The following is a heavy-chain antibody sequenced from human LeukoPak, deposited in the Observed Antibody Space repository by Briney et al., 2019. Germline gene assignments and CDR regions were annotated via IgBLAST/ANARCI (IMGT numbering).Heavy chain of an antibody. V-gene: IGHV3-23*01. CDR3: AKGVTTGTALNPFDP. D-gene: IGHD1-1*01. CDR2: ISGSGGST. Sequence: PGGSLRLSCAASGFTFSSYTMSWVRQAPGKGLEWVSAISGSGGSTYYADSVKGRFTISRDNSKNTLYLQMNSLRAEDTAVYYCAKGVTTGTALNPFDPWGQGTLVTVSS. J-gene: IGHJ5*02. CDR1: GFTFSSYT.